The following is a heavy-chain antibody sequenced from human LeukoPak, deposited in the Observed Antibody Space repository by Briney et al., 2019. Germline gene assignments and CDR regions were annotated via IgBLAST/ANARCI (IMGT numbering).Heavy chain of an antibody. CDR3: AIIAVAGTDLDY. Sequence: ASVKVSCKASGYTFTSYAMHWVRQAPGQGLEWMGWINPNSGGTNYAQKFQGRVTMTRDTSISTAYMELSRLRSDDTAVYYCAIIAVAGTDLDYWGQGTLVTVSS. J-gene: IGHJ4*02. V-gene: IGHV1-2*02. CDR1: GYTFTSYA. CDR2: INPNSGGT. D-gene: IGHD6-19*01.